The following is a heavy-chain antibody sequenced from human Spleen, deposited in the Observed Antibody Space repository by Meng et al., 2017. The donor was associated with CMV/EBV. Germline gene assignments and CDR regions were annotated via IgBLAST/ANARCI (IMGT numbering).Heavy chain of an antibody. CDR3: ARAPQYSSLDY. V-gene: IGHV3-30-3*01. Sequence: GESLKISCAASGFTFTSYWMSWVRQAPGKGLEWVAVISYDGSNKYYADSVKGRFTISRDNSKNTLYLQMNSLRAEDTAVYYCARAPQYSSLDYWGQGTLVTVSS. J-gene: IGHJ4*02. CDR2: ISYDGSNK. CDR1: GFTFTSYW. D-gene: IGHD6-6*01.